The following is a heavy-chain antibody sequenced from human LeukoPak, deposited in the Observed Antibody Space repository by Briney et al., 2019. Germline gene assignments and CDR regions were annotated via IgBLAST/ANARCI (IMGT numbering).Heavy chain of an antibody. CDR2: INHSGST. CDR3: GRAGLTMVRGVKYFQH. D-gene: IGHD3-10*01. J-gene: IGHJ1*01. CDR1: GGYFSGYY. Sequence: SETLSLTCAVYGGYFSGYYWSWIRLPPGKGLECIGEINHSGSTNYNPSLKSRVTISVDTSKNQFSLKLSSVTAADTAVYYCGRAGLTMVRGVKYFQHWGQGTLVTVSS. V-gene: IGHV4-34*01.